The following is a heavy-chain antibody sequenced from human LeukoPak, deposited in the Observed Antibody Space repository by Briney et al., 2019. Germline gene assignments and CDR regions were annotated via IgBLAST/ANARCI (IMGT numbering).Heavy chain of an antibody. V-gene: IGHV3-66*02. D-gene: IGHD2-21*02. J-gene: IGHJ3*02. CDR3: ARAVGVTAIHNAFDI. Sequence: GGSLRLSCAASGFTVSSNYMSWVRQAPGKGLDWVSVIYSGGGTDYADSVKGRFTISRDNSKNTLYLQMNSLRAEDTAVYYCARAVGVTAIHNAFDIWGQGAMVTVSS. CDR2: IYSGGGT. CDR1: GFTVSSNY.